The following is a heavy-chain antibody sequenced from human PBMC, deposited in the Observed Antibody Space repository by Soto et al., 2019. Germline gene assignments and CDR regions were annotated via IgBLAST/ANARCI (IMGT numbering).Heavy chain of an antibody. CDR3: ARLPYDILTGLYYYMDV. CDR1: GGSISSSIYY. J-gene: IGHJ6*03. Sequence: SETLSLTCTVSGGSISSSIYYWGWIRQPPGKGLEWIGSIYYSGSTYYNPSLKSRVTISVDTSKNQFSLKLSSVTAADTAVYYCARLPYDILTGLYYYMDVWGKGTTVT. D-gene: IGHD3-9*01. V-gene: IGHV4-39*01. CDR2: IYYSGST.